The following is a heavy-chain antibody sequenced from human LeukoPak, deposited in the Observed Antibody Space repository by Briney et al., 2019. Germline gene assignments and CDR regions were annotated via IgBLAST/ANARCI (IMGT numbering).Heavy chain of an antibody. CDR1: GFTFNYYW. J-gene: IGHJ3*01. CDR3: ARDKASGSSYGSSFHF. CDR2: IKEDGSER. D-gene: IGHD1-26*01. V-gene: IGHV3-7*01. Sequence: PGGSPRLSCAASGFTFNYYWMTWVRQGPGKGLEWVATIKEDGSERYYVESVKGRFTISRDNAKNSLYLQMNSLRVEDTALYYCARDKASGSSYGSSFHFWGQGTMVTVSS.